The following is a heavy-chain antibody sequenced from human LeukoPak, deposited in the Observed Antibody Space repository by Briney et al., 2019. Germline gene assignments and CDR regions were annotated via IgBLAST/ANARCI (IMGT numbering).Heavy chain of an antibody. CDR2: INHSGST. Sequence: PSETLSLTCAVYGGSFSGYYWSWIRQPPGKGLEWIGEINHSGSTNYNPSLKGRVTISVDTSKNQFSLKLSSVTAADTAVYYCASPRDYYGSSGYWDWGQGTLVTVSS. CDR1: GGSFSGYY. V-gene: IGHV4-34*01. J-gene: IGHJ4*02. CDR3: ASPRDYYGSSGYWD. D-gene: IGHD3-22*01.